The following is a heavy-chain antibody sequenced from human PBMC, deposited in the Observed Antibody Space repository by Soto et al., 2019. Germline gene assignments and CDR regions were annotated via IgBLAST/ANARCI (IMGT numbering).Heavy chain of an antibody. Sequence: AESLKISGRTSGYKFTSSWIAGVRQMPGKGLEWMGIIFPSDSDTRYSPSFQGQVTISADRSTSTVFLQWASLKASDTAVYFCARKDKSGYFNWFDPWGQGTLVTVSS. CDR2: IFPSDSDT. D-gene: IGHD3-22*01. V-gene: IGHV5-51*01. CDR1: GYKFTSSW. CDR3: ARKDKSGYFNWFDP. J-gene: IGHJ5*02.